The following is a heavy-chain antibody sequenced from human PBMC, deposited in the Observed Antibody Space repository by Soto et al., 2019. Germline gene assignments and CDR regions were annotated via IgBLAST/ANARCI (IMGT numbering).Heavy chain of an antibody. CDR1: KS. CDR2: INSSGGST. J-gene: IGHJ4*02. D-gene: IGHD1-1*01. V-gene: IGHV1-46*01. Sequence: KSMRSVHQATGQGLEWMGIINSSGGSTSYAQKFQGRVTMTRDTSTSTVYMELSSLRSEDTAVYYCARERENWNDLIYFDCWGQGTLVTVS. CDR3: ARERENWNDLIYFDC.